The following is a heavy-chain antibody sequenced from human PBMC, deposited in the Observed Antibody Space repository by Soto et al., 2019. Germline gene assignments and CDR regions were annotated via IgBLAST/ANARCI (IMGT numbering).Heavy chain of an antibody. V-gene: IGHV1-69*13. J-gene: IGHJ4*02. D-gene: IGHD2-21*02. CDR2: IIPIFGTA. Sequence: ASVKVSCKASGGTFSSYAISWVRQAPGQGLEWMGGIIPIFGTANYAQKFQGRVTITADESTSTAYMELSSLRSEDTAVYYCARAWAYCGGDCSTLDYWGQGTLVTVSS. CDR3: ARAWAYCGGDCSTLDY. CDR1: GGTFSSYA.